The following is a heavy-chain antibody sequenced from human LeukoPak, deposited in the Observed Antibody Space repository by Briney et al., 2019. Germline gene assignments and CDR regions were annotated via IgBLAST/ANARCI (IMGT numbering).Heavy chain of an antibody. CDR3: AKGREGYYGSRGYYPGY. Sequence: GASLRLSCAASGFTFSSYAMSWVRQAPGKGLEWVSAISGSGGSTYYADSVKGRFTISRDNAKNTLYLQMNSLRAEDTAVYYCAKGREGYYGSRGYYPGYWGQGTLVTVSS. J-gene: IGHJ4*02. D-gene: IGHD3-22*01. V-gene: IGHV3-23*01. CDR1: GFTFSSYA. CDR2: ISGSGGST.